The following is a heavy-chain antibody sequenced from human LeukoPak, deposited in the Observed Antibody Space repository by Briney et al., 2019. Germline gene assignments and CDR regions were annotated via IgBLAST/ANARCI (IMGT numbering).Heavy chain of an antibody. V-gene: IGHV3-7*01. Sequence: PWGSLRLSCAVSGFTSSSYWMTWARHIPGKGLEWVANINRDGSEQPYVESVKGRFTSSRDNGRNSLYLQMDSLRVDDTAVYYCAKVGAWELQRVFENWGQGTLVTVSS. CDR1: GFTSSSYW. CDR2: INRDGSEQ. J-gene: IGHJ4*02. D-gene: IGHD1-26*01. CDR3: AKVGAWELQRVFEN.